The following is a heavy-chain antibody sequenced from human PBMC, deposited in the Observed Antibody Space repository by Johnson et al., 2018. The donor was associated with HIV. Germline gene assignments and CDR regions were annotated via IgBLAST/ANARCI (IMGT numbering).Heavy chain of an antibody. V-gene: IGHV3-11*04. J-gene: IGHJ3*02. D-gene: IGHD3-16*01. CDR1: GFTFSDYY. Sequence: VQLVESGGGLVKPGGSLRLSCAASGFTFSDYYMSWIRQAPGKGLEWVSYISGSADTITYTASVKGRFTISRDNAKNSLYLQMNSLRAEDTAVYYWARKGAWAFDIWGQGTMVTVSS. CDR3: ARKGAWAFDI. CDR2: ISGSADTI.